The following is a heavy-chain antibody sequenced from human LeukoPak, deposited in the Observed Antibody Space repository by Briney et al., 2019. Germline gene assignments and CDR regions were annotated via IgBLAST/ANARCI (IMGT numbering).Heavy chain of an antibody. CDR2: IIPIFGTA. Sequence: GSSVKVSCKASGGTFSSYAISWVRQAPGQGLEWMGGIIPIFGTANYAQKFQGRVTITADESTSTAYMELSSLRSEGTAVYYCAREVITIFGVVIYYYYMDVWGKGTTVTVSS. V-gene: IGHV1-69*01. J-gene: IGHJ6*03. D-gene: IGHD3-3*01. CDR1: GGTFSSYA. CDR3: AREVITIFGVVIYYYYMDV.